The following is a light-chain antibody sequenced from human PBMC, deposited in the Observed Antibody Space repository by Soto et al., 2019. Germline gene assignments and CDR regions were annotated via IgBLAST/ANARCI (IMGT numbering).Light chain of an antibody. CDR1: QGISRY. J-gene: IGKJ5*01. V-gene: IGKV1-9*01. CDR3: QQLNNYPPIT. CDR2: AAS. Sequence: DIQLTQSPSFLSASVGDRATITCRASQGISRYLAWYQQKPGKAPKLLIYAASTLQSGVPSRFSGSGSGTEFTLTISSLQPEDFATYYCQQLNNYPPITFGQGTRLEIK.